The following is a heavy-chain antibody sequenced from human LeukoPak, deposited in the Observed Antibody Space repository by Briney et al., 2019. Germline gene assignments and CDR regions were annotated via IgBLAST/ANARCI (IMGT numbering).Heavy chain of an antibody. Sequence: GGSLRLSCAASGFTFSSYSMNWVRQAPGKGLEWVSSISSSSSYIYYADSVKGRFTISRDNSKNTLYLQMNSLRVEDTAVYYCARKEVAYYDNVWGQGTLVTVSS. V-gene: IGHV3-21*01. D-gene: IGHD3-22*01. J-gene: IGHJ4*02. CDR3: ARKEVAYYDNV. CDR1: GFTFSSYS. CDR2: ISSSSSYI.